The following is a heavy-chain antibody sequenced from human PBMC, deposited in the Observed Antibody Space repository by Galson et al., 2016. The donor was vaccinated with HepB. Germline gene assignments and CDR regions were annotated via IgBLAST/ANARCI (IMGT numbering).Heavy chain of an antibody. J-gene: IGHJ4*02. CDR3: ARDGYYYGSGSYGAATY. Sequence: SLRLSCAASGFSFSSSAMHWVRQAPGKGLEWVAVISYHGSNKYYVDSVKGRFTISRDKSKNTLYLQMNSLRVEDTAMYYCARDGYYYGSGSYGAATYWGQGTPVTVSS. V-gene: IGHV3-30*04. CDR2: ISYHGSNK. D-gene: IGHD3-10*01. CDR1: GFSFSSSA.